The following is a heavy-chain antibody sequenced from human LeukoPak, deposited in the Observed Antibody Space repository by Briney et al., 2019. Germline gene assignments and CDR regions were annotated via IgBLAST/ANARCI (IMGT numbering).Heavy chain of an antibody. D-gene: IGHD2-2*01. CDR1: GFTFSSYG. CDR3: AKDRALYCSSTSCDDSYGMGV. CDR2: ISYDGSNK. J-gene: IGHJ6*04. V-gene: IGHV3-30*18. Sequence: GRSLRLSCAASGFTFSSYGMHWVRQAPGKGLEWVAVISYDGSNKYYADSVKGRFTISRDNSKNTLYLQMNSLRAEDTAVYYCAKDRALYCSSTSCDDSYGMGVWGKGTTVTVSS.